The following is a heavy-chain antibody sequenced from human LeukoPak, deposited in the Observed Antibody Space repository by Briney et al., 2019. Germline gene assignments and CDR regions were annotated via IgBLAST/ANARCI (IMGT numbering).Heavy chain of an antibody. CDR1: GGSTSSGSYY. D-gene: IGHD6-19*01. CDR2: IYTSGST. J-gene: IGHJ5*02. Sequence: SETLSLTCTVSGGSTSSGSYYWSWIRQPAGKGLEWIGRIYTSGSTNYNPSLKSRVTISVDTSKNQFSLKLSSVTAADTAVYYCARGQQWLPSWFDPWGQGTLVTVSS. V-gene: IGHV4-61*02. CDR3: ARGQQWLPSWFDP.